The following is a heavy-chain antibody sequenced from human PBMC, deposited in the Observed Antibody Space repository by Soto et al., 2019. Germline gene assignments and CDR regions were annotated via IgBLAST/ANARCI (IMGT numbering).Heavy chain of an antibody. CDR3: ASVANYYGSGSYSLDY. V-gene: IGHV3-30*03. J-gene: IGHJ4*02. Sequence: SMRLSCAASGFTFSSYGMHWVRQAPGKGLEWVAVISYDGSNKYYADSVKGRFTISRDNSKNTLYLQMNSLRAEDTAVYYCASVANYYGSGSYSLDYWGQGTLVTVS. CDR2: ISYDGSNK. D-gene: IGHD3-10*01. CDR1: GFTFSSYG.